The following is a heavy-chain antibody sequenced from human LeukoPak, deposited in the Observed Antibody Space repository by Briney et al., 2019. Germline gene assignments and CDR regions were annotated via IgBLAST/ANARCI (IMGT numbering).Heavy chain of an antibody. CDR2: IYYSGST. J-gene: IGHJ6*02. Sequence: SETLSLTCTVSGGSISSYYCSWIRQPPGKGLEWIGYIYYSGSTNYNPSLKGRVTISVDTSKNQFSLKLSSVTAADTAVYYCARAFNHYYGGNVYYYYGMDVWGQGTTVTVSS. CDR1: GGSISSYY. V-gene: IGHV4-59*01. CDR3: ARAFNHYYGGNVYYYYGMDV. D-gene: IGHD4-23*01.